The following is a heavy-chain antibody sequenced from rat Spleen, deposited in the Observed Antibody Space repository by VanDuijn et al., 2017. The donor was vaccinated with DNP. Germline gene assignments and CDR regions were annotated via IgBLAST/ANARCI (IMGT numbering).Heavy chain of an antibody. V-gene: IGHV3-1*01. Sequence: EVQLQESGPGLVKPSQSLSLTCSVTGYSITSNYWGWIRKFPGNKMEWMGYINYSGTTNYNPSLKSRISITRDTSKNQFFLQLNSVTTEDTATYYCARGYTTAYYYAYWYFDFWGPGTMVTVSS. CDR2: INYSGTT. D-gene: IGHD1-6*01. CDR1: GYSITSNY. CDR3: ARGYTTAYYYAYWYFDF. J-gene: IGHJ1*01.